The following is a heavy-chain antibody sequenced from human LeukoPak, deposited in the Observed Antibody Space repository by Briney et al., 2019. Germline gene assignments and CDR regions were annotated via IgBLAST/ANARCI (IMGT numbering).Heavy chain of an antibody. D-gene: IGHD7-27*01. CDR1: GFTFNSYG. V-gene: IGHV3-33*06. CDR2: IWYDGTNK. Sequence: GGSLRLSCAASGFTFNSYGMHWVRQAPGKGLEWVALIWYDGTNKYYADSVKGRFTISRDSSKNTLYLQMNNLRAEDTAVYYCANGWGNRYFDHWGQGTLVTVSS. J-gene: IGHJ4*02. CDR3: ANGWGNRYFDH.